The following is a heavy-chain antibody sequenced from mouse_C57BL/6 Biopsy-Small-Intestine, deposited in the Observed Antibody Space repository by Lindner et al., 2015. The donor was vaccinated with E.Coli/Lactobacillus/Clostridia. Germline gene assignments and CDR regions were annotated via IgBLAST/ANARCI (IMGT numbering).Heavy chain of an antibody. J-gene: IGHJ4*01. CDR1: GYTFTSYD. D-gene: IGHD1-1*02. CDR2: MNPNSSNT. V-gene: IGHV1-81*01. Sequence: SVKVSCKASGYTFTSYDINWVRQATGQGLEWMGWMNPNSSNTGYAQKFQGRVTMTRNTSISTAYMELSSLRSEDTAVYCCARGYCSGGSCFNWFDPWGQGTLVTVSS. CDR3: ARGYCSGGSCFNWFDP.